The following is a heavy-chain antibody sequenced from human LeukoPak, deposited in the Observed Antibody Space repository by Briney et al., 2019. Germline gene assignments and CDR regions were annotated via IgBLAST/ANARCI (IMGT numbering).Heavy chain of an antibody. Sequence: PSETLSLTCTVSGGSISSYYWSWIRQPPGKGLEWIGYIYYSGSTNYNPSLKSRVTISVDTSKNQFSLKLSSVTAADTAVYYCARELTYYDSSGYYLLFDYWGQGTLVTVSS. J-gene: IGHJ4*02. V-gene: IGHV4-59*12. CDR1: GGSISSYY. CDR3: ARELTYYDSSGYYLLFDY. D-gene: IGHD3-22*01. CDR2: IYYSGST.